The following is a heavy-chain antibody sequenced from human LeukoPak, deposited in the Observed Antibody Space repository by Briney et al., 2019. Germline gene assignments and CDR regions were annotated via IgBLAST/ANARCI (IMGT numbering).Heavy chain of an antibody. D-gene: IGHD2-21*02. V-gene: IGHV1-2*02. J-gene: IGHJ4*02. Sequence: VASVKVSCKTSGYTFTSHYMHWVRQAPGQGLEWMAWINPNSGVTNYAQKFQGRVTMTRDTSISTVYMDLTSLTFDDTAVYHCARAHYCGDDCYHYFDSWGQGTLVTVSS. CDR3: ARAHYCGDDCYHYFDS. CDR1: GYTFTSHY. CDR2: INPNSGVT.